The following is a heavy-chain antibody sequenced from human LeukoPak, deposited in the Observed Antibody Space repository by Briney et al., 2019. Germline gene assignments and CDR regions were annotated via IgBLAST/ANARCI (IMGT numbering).Heavy chain of an antibody. CDR3: VGGSCPREICYLGAYYFDY. J-gene: IGHJ4*02. CDR2: INPYSGGT. D-gene: IGHD2-2*01. Sequence: ASVKVSCKASGYTFTGYFMHWVRQVPGQGREWVGLINPYSGGTNYAQKFKGRVTMTRDISINPAYMELSRLRSDDTAVYCCVGGSCPREICYLGAYYFDYWGQGTLVTVSS. V-gene: IGHV1-2*06. CDR1: GYTFTGYF.